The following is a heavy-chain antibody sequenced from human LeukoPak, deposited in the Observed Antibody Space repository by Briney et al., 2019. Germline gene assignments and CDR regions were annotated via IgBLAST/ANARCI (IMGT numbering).Heavy chain of an antibody. Sequence: GGSLRLSCAASGFTVSSNYVSWVRQAPGKGLEWVSVTYSGGSTYYADSVKGRFTISRDNSKNTLYLQMNSLRAEDTAVYYCARDNGGNSNFDYWGQGTLVTVSS. CDR2: TYSGGST. D-gene: IGHD4-23*01. J-gene: IGHJ4*02. CDR1: GFTVSSNY. CDR3: ARDNGGNSNFDY. V-gene: IGHV3-66*01.